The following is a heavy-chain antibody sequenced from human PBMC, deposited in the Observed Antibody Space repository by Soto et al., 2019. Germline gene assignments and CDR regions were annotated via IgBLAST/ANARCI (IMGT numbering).Heavy chain of an antibody. CDR1: GFTFSSYT. CDR2: ISGSGGST. V-gene: IGHV3-23*01. CDR3: AKDGSYYDSPTESDY. Sequence: GGSLRLSCAASGFTFSSYTMSWVRQAPGKGLEWVSAISGSGGSTYYAVSVKGRFSISRDNSKNTLYLQMNSLRPEDTAVYYCAKDGSYYDSPTESDYWGQGTLGTVSS. D-gene: IGHD3-22*01. J-gene: IGHJ4*02.